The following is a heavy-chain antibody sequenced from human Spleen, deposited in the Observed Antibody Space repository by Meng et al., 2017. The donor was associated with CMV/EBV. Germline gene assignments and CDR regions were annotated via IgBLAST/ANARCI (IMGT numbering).Heavy chain of an antibody. Sequence: IPLKESGPPLVKPTQTLTLTCTFSGFSLSTSGVGVGWIRQPPGKALEWLALIYWDDDNRYSPSLKSRLTITKDTSRNQVVLTMTNMDPVDTATYYCAQKRDAYNRWGQGTLVTVSS. CDR2: IYWDDDN. D-gene: IGHD5-24*01. J-gene: IGHJ4*02. CDR1: GFSLSTSGVG. CDR3: AQKRDAYNR. V-gene: IGHV2-5*02.